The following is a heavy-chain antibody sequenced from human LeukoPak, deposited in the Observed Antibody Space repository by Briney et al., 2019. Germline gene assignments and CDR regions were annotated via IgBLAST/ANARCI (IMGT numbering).Heavy chain of an antibody. CDR3: AREGYCSSTSCYRIEYFQH. V-gene: IGHV1-18*01. CDR1: GYTVTSYG. J-gene: IGHJ1*01. Sequence: ASVKVSCKASGYTVTSYGISWVRQAPGQGLEWMGWISAYNGNTNYAQKLQGRVTMTTDTSTSTAYMELRSLRSDDTAVYYCAREGYCSSTSCYRIEYFQHWGQGTLVTVSS. CDR2: ISAYNGNT. D-gene: IGHD2-2*02.